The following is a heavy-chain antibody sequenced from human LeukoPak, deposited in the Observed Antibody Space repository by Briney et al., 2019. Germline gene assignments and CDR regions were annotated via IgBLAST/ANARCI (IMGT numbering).Heavy chain of an antibody. V-gene: IGHV3-48*02. J-gene: IGHJ4*02. CDR2: LSGSGSNI. D-gene: IGHD5-18*01. Sequence: GGCLRLSCAAAGFSFSSYSVNWVSQAARKGLEWVSYLSGSGSNIFYADSVKGRFTFSRDNAKNSLYLQMNSLRDDDTAVYYCARDYGYAFDSWGQGTLVTVTS. CDR3: ARDYGYAFDS. CDR1: GFSFSSYS.